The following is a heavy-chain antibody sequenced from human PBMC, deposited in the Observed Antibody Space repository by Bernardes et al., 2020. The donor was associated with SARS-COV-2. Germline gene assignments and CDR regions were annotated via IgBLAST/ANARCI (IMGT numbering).Heavy chain of an antibody. V-gene: IGHV6-1*01. CDR3: ARGRTRLDI. CDR1: GDSVSSNSGA. CDR2: TYYRSKWYY. J-gene: IGHJ3*02. D-gene: IGHD4-17*01. Sequence: RNRSLTCGISGDSVSSNSGAWNLLRQSPSRGLEWLGRTYYRSKWYYDYALSVKSRIAINPDTSKNQFSLQLNSVTPEDTAVYYCARGRTRLDIWGQGTMVTVSS.